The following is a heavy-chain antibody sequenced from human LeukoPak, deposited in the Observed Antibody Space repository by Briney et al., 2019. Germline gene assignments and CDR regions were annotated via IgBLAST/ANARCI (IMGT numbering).Heavy chain of an antibody. J-gene: IGHJ6*03. V-gene: IGHV4-34*01. CDR2: INHSGST. CDR3: ARGPWGSVIPTRDYFYYMDV. Sequence: SETLSLTCGVYRGSFKGYHWSWVRQSPGKGLEWIGEINHSGSTNYNPSLKSRVTLSVDTSQSQVSLTLRSVTAADTAVYFCARGPWGSVIPTRDYFYYMDVWGKGTTVTVSS. D-gene: IGHD2-21*01. CDR1: RGSFKGYH.